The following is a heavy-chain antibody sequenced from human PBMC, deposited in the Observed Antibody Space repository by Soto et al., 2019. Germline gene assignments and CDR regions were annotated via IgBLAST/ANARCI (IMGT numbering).Heavy chain of an antibody. CDR1: GFTFSSYG. CDR3: AREEGIIGTTNL. CDR2: IYSGGST. D-gene: IGHD1-20*01. V-gene: IGHV3-53*04. J-gene: IGHJ5*02. Sequence: GGSLRLSCAASGFTFSSYGMHWVRQAPGKGLEWVSVIYSGGSTYYADSVKGRFTISRHNSKNTLYLQMNSLRAEDTAVYYCAREEGIIGTTNLWGQGTLVTVSS.